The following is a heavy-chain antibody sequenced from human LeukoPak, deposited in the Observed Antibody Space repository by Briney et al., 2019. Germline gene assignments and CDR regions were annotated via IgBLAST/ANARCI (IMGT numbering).Heavy chain of an antibody. D-gene: IGHD6-6*01. Sequence: GASVKVSCKASGYTFTGYYMHWVRQAPGQGLEWMGWINPNSGGTNYAQKFQGRVTMTRDTSISTAYMELSRLRSDDTAVYYCARKATSLMKDAFDIWGQGTMVTVSS. V-gene: IGHV1-2*02. J-gene: IGHJ3*02. CDR1: GYTFTGYY. CDR2: INPNSGGT. CDR3: ARKATSLMKDAFDI.